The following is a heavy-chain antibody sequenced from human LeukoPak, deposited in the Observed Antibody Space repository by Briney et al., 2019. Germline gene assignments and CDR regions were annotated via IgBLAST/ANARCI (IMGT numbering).Heavy chain of an antibody. D-gene: IGHD2-21*02. J-gene: IGHJ4*02. CDR2: INSDGSST. Sequence: AGGSLRLSCAASGFTFSSYWMHGVRHAPGKGLVWVSRINSDGSSTLYADSVRGRFPLPRDNAKHTLYLKKNSLRADDTAVYFFARDHCGGDCHFDYWGQGTLVTVSS. CDR1: GFTFSSYW. CDR3: ARDHCGGDCHFDY. V-gene: IGHV3-74*01.